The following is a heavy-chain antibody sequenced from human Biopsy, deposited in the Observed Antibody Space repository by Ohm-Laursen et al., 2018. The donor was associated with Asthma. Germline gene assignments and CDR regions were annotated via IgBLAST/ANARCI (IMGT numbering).Heavy chain of an antibody. CDR3: ARCQVGYSSGWSLLLKKIYYSGMDV. CDR1: GGPFLPFA. V-gene: IGHV1-69*01. D-gene: IGHD6-19*01. Sequence: SSLNFSFNAPGGPFLPFALRWFRPAPGHGLAWLGGRLPVFGPPTSPQKFQGRVTITADESTSTAYMEVTSLRSEDTAIYYCARCQVGYSSGWSLLLKKIYYSGMDVWGQGTAVTVSS. CDR2: RLPVFGPP. J-gene: IGHJ6*02.